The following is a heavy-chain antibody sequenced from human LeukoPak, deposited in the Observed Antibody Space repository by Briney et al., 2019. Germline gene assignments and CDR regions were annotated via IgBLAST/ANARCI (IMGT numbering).Heavy chain of an antibody. CDR3: ARNDYGDYYFDY. D-gene: IGHD4-17*01. CDR2: TSYDGSSK. CDR1: GFTFSYHA. Sequence: SGVSLRLSCAASGFTFSYHAMHWVRQAPGKGLEWVAVTSYDGSSKYYADSVKGRFTISRDNSKNTLYLQMNSLRAEDTAVYYCARNDYGDYYFDYWGQGTLVTVSS. J-gene: IGHJ4*02. V-gene: IGHV3-30-3*01.